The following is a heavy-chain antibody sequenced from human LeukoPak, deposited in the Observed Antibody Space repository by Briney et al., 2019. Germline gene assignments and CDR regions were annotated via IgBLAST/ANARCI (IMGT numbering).Heavy chain of an antibody. CDR1: GYSFTSYW. CDR3: ARLPHSSGYYYFWFDP. V-gene: IGHV5-51*01. J-gene: IGHJ5*02. D-gene: IGHD3-22*01. Sequence: GESLKISCKGSGYSFTSYWIGWVRQMPGKGLEWMGIIYPGDSDTRYSPSFQGQVTISADKSISTAYLQWSSLKASDTAMYYCARLPHSSGYYYFWFDPWGQGTLVTVSS. CDR2: IYPGDSDT.